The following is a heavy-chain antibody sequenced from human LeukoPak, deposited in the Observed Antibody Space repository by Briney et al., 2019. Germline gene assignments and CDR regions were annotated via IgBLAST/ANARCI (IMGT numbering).Heavy chain of an antibody. CDR3: ATAYMYSSGWSNYEEY. J-gene: IGHJ4*02. CDR1: GFTFRSYA. D-gene: IGHD6-13*01. Sequence: GGSLRLSCAASGFTFRSYAMHWVRQAPGKGLEWVAVISYDGSTKYYADSVKGRFTISRDNSKNTLYLQMNSLRAEDTAVYYCATAYMYSSGWSNYEEYWGQGTLVTVSS. CDR2: ISYDGSTK. V-gene: IGHV3-30*03.